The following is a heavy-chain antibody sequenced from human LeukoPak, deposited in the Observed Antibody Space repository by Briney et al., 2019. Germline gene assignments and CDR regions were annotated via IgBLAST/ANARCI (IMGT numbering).Heavy chain of an antibody. D-gene: IGHD3-22*01. V-gene: IGHV4-59*01. Sequence: PSETLSLTCTVSGGSISSYYWSWIRQPPGKGLEWIGYIYYSGSTNYNPSLKSRVTISVDTSKNQFPLKLSSVTAADTAVYYCARGQYYYDSSGYYLYWGQGTLVTVSS. J-gene: IGHJ4*02. CDR1: GGSISSYY. CDR2: IYYSGST. CDR3: ARGQYYYDSSGYYLY.